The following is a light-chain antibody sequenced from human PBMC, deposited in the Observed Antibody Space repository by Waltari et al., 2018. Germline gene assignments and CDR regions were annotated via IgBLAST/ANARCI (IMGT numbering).Light chain of an antibody. Sequence: DIQMTQSPSSLSASVGDRVTVTCRASQGLSKYLAWYQPKPGKVPPLLIYAASTLQSGVPSRFSGRGSGTEFTLTISSLQPEDVATYYCQQYANIPFSFGPGTRVDTK. CDR1: QGLSKY. V-gene: IGKV1-27*01. CDR2: AAS. J-gene: IGKJ3*01. CDR3: QQYANIPFS.